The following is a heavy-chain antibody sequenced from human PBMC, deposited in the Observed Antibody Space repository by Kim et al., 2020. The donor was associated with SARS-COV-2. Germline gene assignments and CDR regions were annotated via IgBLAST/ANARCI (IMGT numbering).Heavy chain of an antibody. J-gene: IGHJ4*02. CDR3: AKDRRYVVRGPTFDY. Sequence: DSGKGRFTISRDNSKNTLYLQMNSLRAEDTAVYYCAKDRRYVVRGPTFDYWGQGTLVTVSS. V-gene: IGHV3-33*06. D-gene: IGHD3-10*01.